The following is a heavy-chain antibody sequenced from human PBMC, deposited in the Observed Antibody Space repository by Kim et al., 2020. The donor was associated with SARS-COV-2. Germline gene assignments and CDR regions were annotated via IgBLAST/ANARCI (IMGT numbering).Heavy chain of an antibody. J-gene: IGHJ4*02. CDR3: AGTARGANFDY. V-gene: IGHV4-4*09. D-gene: IGHD1-26*01. Sequence: NYTPPLRSRVTISVDPSKNQFSLKLSSVTAADTAVYYCAGTARGANFDYWGRGALVTVSS.